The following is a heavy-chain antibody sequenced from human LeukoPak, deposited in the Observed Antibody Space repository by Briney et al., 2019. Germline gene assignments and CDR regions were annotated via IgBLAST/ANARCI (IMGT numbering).Heavy chain of an antibody. CDR3: ARDPFDL. V-gene: IGHV3-7*01. CDR1: GFTLSNRW. J-gene: IGHJ5*02. CDR2: IKQGGSDK. Sequence: GGSLRLSCEVSGFTLSNRWMTWVRQAPGKGLEWVATIKQGGSDKFYVDSVKGRFTISGDNAKNSLYLQMNSLRAEDTAVYYCARDPFDLWGQGTPVTVSS.